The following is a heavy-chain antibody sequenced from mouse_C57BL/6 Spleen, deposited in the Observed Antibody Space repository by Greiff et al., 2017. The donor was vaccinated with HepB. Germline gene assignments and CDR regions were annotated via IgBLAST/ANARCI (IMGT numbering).Heavy chain of an antibody. CDR2: ISYDGSN. J-gene: IGHJ4*01. CDR3: ARGKERDYAMDY. V-gene: IGHV3-6*01. CDR1: GYSITSGYY. Sequence: EVQLQESGPGLVKPSQSLSLTCSVTGYSITSGYYWNWIRQFPGNKLEWMGYISYDGSNNYNPSLKNRISITRDPSKNQFFLKLNSVTTEDTATYYCARGKERDYAMDYWGQGTSVTVSS.